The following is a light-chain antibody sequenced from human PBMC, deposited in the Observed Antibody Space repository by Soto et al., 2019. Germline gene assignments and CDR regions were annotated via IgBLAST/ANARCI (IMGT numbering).Light chain of an antibody. Sequence: EIVLTQSPGTLSFSPGERATLSCRASQSLRRSYLAWYQQKPGQAPRLLIYSASNRATGIPDRFSGSGSGTDFTLTISRLEPEDFAVYYCQQYESPPPFSIGPGTKVDIK. CDR2: SAS. CDR1: QSLRRSY. J-gene: IGKJ3*01. CDR3: QQYESPPPFS. V-gene: IGKV3-20*01.